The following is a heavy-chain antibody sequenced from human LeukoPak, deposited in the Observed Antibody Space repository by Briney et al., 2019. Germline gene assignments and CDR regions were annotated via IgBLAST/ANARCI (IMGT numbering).Heavy chain of an antibody. CDR1: GYTFTNYG. CDR3: ARETYYYGSGSYYNVAVDY. V-gene: IGHV1-18*01. CDR2: ISAYNGHT. D-gene: IGHD3-10*01. J-gene: IGHJ4*02. Sequence: ASVKVSCKTSGYTFTNYGVTWVRQAPGEGLEWMGWISAYNGHTKYARRLQGRVTMTTDTSTSTAYMELRSLRSDDTAVYYCARETYYYGSGSYYNVAVDYWGQGTLVTVSS.